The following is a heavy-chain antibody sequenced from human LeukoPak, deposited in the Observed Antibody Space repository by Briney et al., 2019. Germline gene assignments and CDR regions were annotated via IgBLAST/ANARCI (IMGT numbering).Heavy chain of an antibody. CDR3: ARNYDSSGYTAFGY. CDR2: IYSSGST. D-gene: IGHD3-22*01. J-gene: IGHJ4*02. V-gene: IGHV4-59*01. Sequence: SETLSLACTVSGGSISSYYWSWIRQPPGKGLEWIGQIYSSGSTNYNPSLKSRVTISVDTSKNQFSLKLSSVTAADTAVYYCARNYDSSGYTAFGYWGRGTLLTVSS. CDR1: GGSISSYY.